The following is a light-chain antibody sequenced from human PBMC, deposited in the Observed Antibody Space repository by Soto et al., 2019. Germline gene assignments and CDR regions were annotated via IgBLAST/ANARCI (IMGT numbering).Light chain of an antibody. CDR1: QSVDSAY. V-gene: IGKV3D-20*02. CDR3: QQRSNWRIT. Sequence: EIVLTQSPGTLSLSPGESATLSCRASQSVDSAYLGWYQQKPGQAPRLLIYGASNRATGIPDRFSGSGSGTDFTLTISRLEPEDFAVYYCQQRSNWRITFGQGTRLEIK. CDR2: GAS. J-gene: IGKJ5*01.